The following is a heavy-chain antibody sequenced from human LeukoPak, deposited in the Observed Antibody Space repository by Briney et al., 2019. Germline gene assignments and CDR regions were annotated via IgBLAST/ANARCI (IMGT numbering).Heavy chain of an antibody. D-gene: IGHD3-10*01. J-gene: IGHJ4*02. CDR1: GFTFSSYA. V-gene: IGHV3-23*01. CDR2: ISGSGGST. CDR3: ARSPGEYGY. Sequence: GGSLRLSCAASGFTFSSYAMSWVRQAPGKGLEWVSAISGSGGSTYYADFVKGRFTISRDNAKNSLYLQMNSLRAEDTALYYCARSPGEYGYWGQGTLVTVSS.